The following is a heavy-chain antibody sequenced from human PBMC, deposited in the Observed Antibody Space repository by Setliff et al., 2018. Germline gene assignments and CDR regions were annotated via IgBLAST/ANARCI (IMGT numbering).Heavy chain of an antibody. J-gene: IGHJ6*03. V-gene: IGHV4-59*08. CDR3: ARHSPYYYYMDV. Sequence: PSETLSLTCTVSGGSISTYYWSWIRQPPGKGLEWIGYIYYSGRTNYNPSLRSRVTISVDTSKNQFSLKVSSVTAADTTVYYCARHSPYYYYMDVWGKGTTVTVSS. CDR2: IYYSGRT. CDR1: GGSISTYY.